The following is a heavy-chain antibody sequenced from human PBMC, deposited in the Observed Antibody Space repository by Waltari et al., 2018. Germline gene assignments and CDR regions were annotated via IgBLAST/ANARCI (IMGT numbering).Heavy chain of an antibody. J-gene: IGHJ4*02. CDR1: GFTFSSYA. V-gene: IGHV3-23*01. Sequence: EVQLLESGGGLVQPGGSLRLSCAASGFTFSSYAMSWVRQAPGKGLEWVSAISGCGGSKYDADSVKGRFTISRDNSKNTLYLQMNSLRAEDTAVYYCAKSTYSSGWYPTLADYWGQGTLVTVSS. D-gene: IGHD6-19*01. CDR2: ISGCGGSK. CDR3: AKSTYSSGWYPTLADY.